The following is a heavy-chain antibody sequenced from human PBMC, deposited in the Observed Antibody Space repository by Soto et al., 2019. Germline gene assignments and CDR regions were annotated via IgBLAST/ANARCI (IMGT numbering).Heavy chain of an antibody. CDR3: VREPWAFSGTWYDY. V-gene: IGHV3-74*01. Sequence: GGSLRLSCAASKFSFSSYWMHWVRQVPGKGPAWVSRINHDGSKTEYADSVKGRFTISRDNTKNTLYLQMNSLRVEDTAMYYCVREPWAFSGTWYDYWGQGTLVTVSS. CDR1: KFSFSSYW. CDR2: INHDGSKT. D-gene: IGHD6-13*01. J-gene: IGHJ4*02.